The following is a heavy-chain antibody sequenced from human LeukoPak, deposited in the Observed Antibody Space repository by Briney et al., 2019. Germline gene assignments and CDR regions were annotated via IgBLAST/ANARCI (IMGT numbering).Heavy chain of an antibody. CDR3: AIEIAGDAFDI. V-gene: IGHV3-48*03. D-gene: IGHD6-13*01. J-gene: IGHJ3*02. Sequence: GGSLRLSCAASGFTFSSYEMNWVRQAPGKGLEWVSYISSSGSTIYYADSVKGRFTISRDNAKNSLYLQMNSLRAEDTAVYYCAIEIAGDAFDIWGQGTMVTVSS. CDR1: GFTFSSYE. CDR2: ISSSGSTI.